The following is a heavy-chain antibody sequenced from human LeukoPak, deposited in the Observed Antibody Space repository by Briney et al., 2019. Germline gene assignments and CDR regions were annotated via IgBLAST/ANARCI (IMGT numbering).Heavy chain of an antibody. V-gene: IGHV6-1*01. CDR3: ARDHPSSYGSGSCFDY. CDR2: TYYRSKWYN. CDR1: GDSVSSNSAA. J-gene: IGHJ4*02. D-gene: IGHD3-10*01. Sequence: SQTLSLTCAISGDSVSSNSAAWNWIRQSPSRGLEWLGRTYYRSKWYNDYAVSVKSRITINPDTSKNQFSLQLNSVTPEDTAVYYCARDHPSSYGSGSCFDYWGQGTLVTVSS.